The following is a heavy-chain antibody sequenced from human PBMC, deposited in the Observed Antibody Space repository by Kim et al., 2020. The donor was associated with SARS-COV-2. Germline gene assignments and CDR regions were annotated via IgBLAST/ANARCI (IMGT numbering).Heavy chain of an antibody. V-gene: IGHV5-10-1*01. D-gene: IGHD2-2*01. Sequence: GESLKISCKGSGYSFTSYWISWVRQMPGKGLEWMGRIDPSDSYTNYSPSFQGHVTISADKSISTAYLQWSSLKASDTAMYYCARGDGGHCSSTSCPDYWGQGTLVTVSS. J-gene: IGHJ4*02. CDR1: GYSFTSYW. CDR3: ARGDGGHCSSTSCPDY. CDR2: IDPSDSYT.